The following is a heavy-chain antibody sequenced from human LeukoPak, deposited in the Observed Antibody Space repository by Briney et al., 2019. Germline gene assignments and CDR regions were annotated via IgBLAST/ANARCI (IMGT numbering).Heavy chain of an antibody. CDR2: IYWDDGK. CDR1: GFSLSTSGVG. V-gene: IGHV2-5*02. J-gene: IGHJ5*02. CDR3: AQAYSSSWYLNWFDP. D-gene: IGHD6-13*01. Sequence: SGPTLVKPTQTLTLTCTFSGFSLSTSGVGVGWIRQPPGKALEWLALIYWDDGKRYSPSLKSRLTITKDTSKNQVVLTMTNMDPVDTATYYCAQAYSSSWYLNWFDPWGQGTLVTVSS.